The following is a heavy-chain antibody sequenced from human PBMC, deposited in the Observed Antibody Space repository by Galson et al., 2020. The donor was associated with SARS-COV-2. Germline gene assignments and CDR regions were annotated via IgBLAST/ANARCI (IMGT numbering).Heavy chain of an antibody. V-gene: IGHV1-24*01. D-gene: IGHD3-10*01. Sequence: ASVTVSCKVSGYTLTELSMHWVRQAPGKGLEWMGGFDPKDGETIYAQKFQGRVTMTEDTSTDTAYMDLSSLRSEDTAVYYCATRGGGLGELAWFNPWGQGTLVTVFS. CDR1: GYTLTELS. J-gene: IGHJ5*02. CDR3: ATRGGGLGELAWFNP. CDR2: FDPKDGET.